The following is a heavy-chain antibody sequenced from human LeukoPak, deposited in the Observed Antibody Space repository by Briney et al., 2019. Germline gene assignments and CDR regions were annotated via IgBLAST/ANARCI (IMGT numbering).Heavy chain of an antibody. CDR3: AKAYSSSPTLPTFDY. CDR1: GFTFSSYS. D-gene: IGHD6-13*01. V-gene: IGHV3-23*01. Sequence: GGSLRLSCAASGFTFSSYSMNWVRQAPGKGLEWVSAISGSGGSTYYADSVKGRFTISRDNSKNTLYLQMNSLRAEDTAVYYCAKAYSSSPTLPTFDYWGQGTLVTVSS. CDR2: ISGSGGST. J-gene: IGHJ4*02.